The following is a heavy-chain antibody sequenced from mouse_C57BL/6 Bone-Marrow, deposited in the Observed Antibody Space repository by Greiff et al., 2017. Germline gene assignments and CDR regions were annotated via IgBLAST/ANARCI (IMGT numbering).Heavy chain of an antibody. CDR2: IHPNSGST. D-gene: IGHD3-2*02. J-gene: IGHJ3*01. Sequence: QVQLQQPGAELVKPGASVKLSCKASGYTFTSYWMHWVKQRPGQGLEWIGMIHPNSGSTNYNEKFKSKATLTVDKSSSTAYMQLSSLTSEDSAVYYCARGQLRISVSWFAYWGQGTLVTVSA. V-gene: IGHV1-64*01. CDR3: ARGQLRISVSWFAY. CDR1: GYTFTSYW.